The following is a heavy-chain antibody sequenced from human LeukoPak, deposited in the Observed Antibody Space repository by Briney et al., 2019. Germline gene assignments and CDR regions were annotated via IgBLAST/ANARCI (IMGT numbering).Heavy chain of an antibody. CDR3: AKSVYYDSSGYYSYYYGMDV. V-gene: IGHV3-23*01. CDR1: GFTLSSYA. CDR2: ISGSGGST. D-gene: IGHD3-22*01. J-gene: IGHJ6*02. Sequence: GGSLRLSCAASGFTLSSYAMSWVRQAPGKGLEWVSAISGSGGSTYYADSVKGRFTISRDNSKNTLYLQMNSLRAEDTAVYYCAKSVYYDSSGYYSYYYGMDVWGQGTTVTVSS.